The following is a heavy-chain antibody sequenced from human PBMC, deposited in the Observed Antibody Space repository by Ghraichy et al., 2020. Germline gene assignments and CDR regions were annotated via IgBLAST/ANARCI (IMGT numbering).Heavy chain of an antibody. D-gene: IGHD3-22*01. V-gene: IGHV1-69*13. CDR1: GGTFSSYA. CDR3: AREILYDSSGYLYYGMDV. Sequence: SVKVSCKASGGTFSSYAISWVRQAPGQGLEWMGGIIPIFGTANYAQKFQGRVTITADESTSTAYMELSSLRSEDTAVYYCAREILYDSSGYLYYGMDVWGQGTTVTVSS. J-gene: IGHJ6*02. CDR2: IIPIFGTA.